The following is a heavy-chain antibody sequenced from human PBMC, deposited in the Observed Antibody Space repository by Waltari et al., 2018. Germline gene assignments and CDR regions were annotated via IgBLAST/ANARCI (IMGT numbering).Heavy chain of an antibody. CDR1: GGSISSGSYY. CDR3: ARGRGSADFWSDDYPYFDY. V-gene: IGHV4-61*02. CDR2: IYTSGST. Sequence: QVQLQESGSGLVKPSQTLSLTCTGSGGSISSGSYYWSWIRQPAGKGLEWIGRIYTSGSTNYNPSLKSRVTISVDTSKNQFSLKLNSMTAADTAVYYCARGRGSADFWSDDYPYFDYWGQGSLVTVSS. J-gene: IGHJ4*02. D-gene: IGHD3-3*01.